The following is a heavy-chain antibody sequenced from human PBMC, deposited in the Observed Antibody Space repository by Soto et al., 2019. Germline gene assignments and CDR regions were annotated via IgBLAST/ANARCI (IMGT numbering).Heavy chain of an antibody. V-gene: IGHV1-69*01. J-gene: IGHJ6*02. D-gene: IGHD3-10*01. CDR3: ARERGSGSYYTVGYYYYGMDI. CDR2: TIPIFGTA. Sequence: QVQLVQSGAEVREPGSSVKVSCKASGGTFSSYAISWLRQAPGHGLEWMGGTIPIFGTASYAQKFQGRVTITADESTSTAYMELSSLRTEDPAVYYCARERGSGSYYTVGYYYYGMDIWGQGTTVTVSS. CDR1: GGTFSSYA.